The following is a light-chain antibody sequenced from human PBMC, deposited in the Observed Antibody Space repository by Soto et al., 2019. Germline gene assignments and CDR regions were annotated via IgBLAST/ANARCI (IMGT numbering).Light chain of an antibody. V-gene: IGKV3-15*01. Sequence: EIVMTQSPATRSVSRGERATLSCRASQSINSNLAWFQQKPGQAPRLLVYGATTRATGIPARFSASGSGTEFTLTITSLQSEDFAVYICQQYNNWPPWTFGQLYNNWPPWTFGQGTKVDIK. CDR2: GAT. J-gene: IGKJ1*01. CDR1: QSINSN. CDR3: QQYNNWPPWTFGQLYNNWPPWT.